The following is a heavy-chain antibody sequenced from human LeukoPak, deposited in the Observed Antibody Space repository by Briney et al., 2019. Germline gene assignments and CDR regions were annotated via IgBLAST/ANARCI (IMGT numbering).Heavy chain of an antibody. J-gene: IGHJ4*02. CDR1: GYTFTSYG. CDR2: ISPSNGKT. CDR3: ARAYGDY. V-gene: IGHV1-18*01. D-gene: IGHD4-17*01. Sequence: GASVKVSCKASGYTFTSYGITWVRRAPGEGLEWMGWISPSNGKTDYEHNLQGRVTMTTDTSTSTAYMELSSLRSDDTAVYYCARAYGDYWGQGTLVTVSS.